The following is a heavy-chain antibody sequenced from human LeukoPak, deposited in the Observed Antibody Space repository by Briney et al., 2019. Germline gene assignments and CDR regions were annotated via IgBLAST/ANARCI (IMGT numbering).Heavy chain of an antibody. D-gene: IGHD3-3*01. J-gene: IGHJ6*03. V-gene: IGHV1-46*01. Sequence: ASVKVSCKASGYTFTSYYMQWVRQAPGQGLEWMGIINPSGGSTSYAQKFQGGVTMTRDTSTSTVYMELSSLRSEDTAVYYCARGVGLRFLEWLSDTSDSYYYYMDVWGKGTTVTVSS. CDR3: ARGVGLRFLEWLSDTSDSYYYYMDV. CDR2: INPSGGST. CDR1: GYTFTSYY.